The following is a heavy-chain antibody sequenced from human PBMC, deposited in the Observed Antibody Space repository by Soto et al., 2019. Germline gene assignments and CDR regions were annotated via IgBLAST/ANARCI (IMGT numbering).Heavy chain of an antibody. V-gene: IGHV4-30-4*08. CDR3: ARGGARWPGYFDS. Sequence: QVRLHESGPGLVKPSQTLSLTCSVSGGSISGDYYWSWLRQSPEKGLDWIGYIHYSGSSYSNPALQIRLSMSQDTSNNQFPLKMLSLTAADTAVNYGARGGARWPGYFDSWGQGALVAVSS. CDR2: IHYSGSS. CDR1: GGSISGDYY. J-gene: IGHJ4*02. D-gene: IGHD2-15*01.